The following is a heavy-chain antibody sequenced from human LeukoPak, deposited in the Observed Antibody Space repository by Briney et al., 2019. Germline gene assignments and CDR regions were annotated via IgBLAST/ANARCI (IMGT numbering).Heavy chain of an antibody. CDR1: GGSISSYY. V-gene: IGHV4-59*01. CDR2: IYYSGST. CDR3: ARNKKTRTVTTVYGYDY. J-gene: IGHJ4*02. D-gene: IGHD4-17*01. Sequence: SETLSLTCTVSGGSISSYYWSWIRQPPGKGLEWIGYIYYSGSTNYNPSLKSRVTISVDTSKNQFSLKLSSVTAADTAVYYCARNKKTRTVTTVYGYDYWGQGTLVTVSS.